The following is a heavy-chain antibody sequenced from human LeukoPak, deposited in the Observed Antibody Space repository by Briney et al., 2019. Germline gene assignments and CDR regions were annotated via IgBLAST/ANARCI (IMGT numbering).Heavy chain of an antibody. CDR1: GFTFSSYS. V-gene: IGHV3-48*04. Sequence: GGSLRLSCAASGFTFSSYSMNWVRQAPGKGLEGVSYISSSSSTIYYADSVKGRFTISRDNAKNSLYLQMNSLRAEDTAVYYCARDPGYYGAPRTAYFDYWGQGTLVTVSS. CDR2: ISSSSSTI. D-gene: IGHD3-3*01. CDR3: ARDPGYYGAPRTAYFDY. J-gene: IGHJ4*02.